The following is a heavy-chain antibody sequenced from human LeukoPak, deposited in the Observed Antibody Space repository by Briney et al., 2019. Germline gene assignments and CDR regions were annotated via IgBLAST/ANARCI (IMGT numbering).Heavy chain of an antibody. V-gene: IGHV3-21*01. Sequence: GGSLRLSCAASGFTFSSYSMNWVRQAPGKGLEWVSSISSSSSYIYYADSVKGRFTISRDNAKNSLYLQMNSLRAEDTAVYYCARCCEYGDFFDYWGQGTLVTVSS. CDR2: ISSSSSYI. CDR3: ARCCEYGDFFDY. D-gene: IGHD4-17*01. J-gene: IGHJ4*02. CDR1: GFTFSSYS.